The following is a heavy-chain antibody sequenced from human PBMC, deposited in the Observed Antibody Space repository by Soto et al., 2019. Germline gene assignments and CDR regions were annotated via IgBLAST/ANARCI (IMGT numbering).Heavy chain of an antibody. CDR1: GGTFSSYA. V-gene: IGHV1-69*01. J-gene: IGHJ4*02. CDR2: IIPIFGTA. D-gene: IGHD3-16*01. CDR3: ASNRPKGGYYFDY. Sequence: QVQLVQSGAEVKKPGSSVKVSCKASGGTFSSYAISRVRQAPGQGLEWMGGIIPIFGTANYARKFQGRVTITADESTSTAYMELSSLRSEDTAVYYCASNRPKGGYYFDYWGQGTLVTVSS.